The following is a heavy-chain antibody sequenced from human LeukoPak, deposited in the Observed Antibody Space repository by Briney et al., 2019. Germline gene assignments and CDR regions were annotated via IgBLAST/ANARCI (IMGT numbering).Heavy chain of an antibody. CDR3: ARDSETETGWYYYGMDV. D-gene: IGHD2-21*02. Sequence: GGSLRLSCAASGFTFSNYAMNWVRQAPGKGLEWIAVLYSGGSAYYADSVKGRFTISRDNSKNTLYLQIYSLRAEDTAVYYCARDSETETGWYYYGMDVWGQGTTVTVSS. CDR2: LYSGGSA. V-gene: IGHV3-53*01. J-gene: IGHJ6*02. CDR1: GFTFSNYA.